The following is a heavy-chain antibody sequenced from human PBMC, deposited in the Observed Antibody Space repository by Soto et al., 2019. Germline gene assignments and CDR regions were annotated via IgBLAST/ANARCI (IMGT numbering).Heavy chain of an antibody. Sequence: PSETLSLTCSVSGGSISSGDYYWRWIRQPPGKGLDCCGCMFSTWTTYYNPSLKSRSTISIYASKNQFPLRLTSGTAAGSAEYHCAGVVRFCSRPPCRGRNCFDPWDQGTRVTVSS. D-gene: IGHD2-15*01. CDR3: AGVVRFCSRPPCRGRNCFDP. CDR2: MFSTWTT. V-gene: IGHV4-30-4*01. CDR1: GGSISSGDYY. J-gene: IGHJ5*02.